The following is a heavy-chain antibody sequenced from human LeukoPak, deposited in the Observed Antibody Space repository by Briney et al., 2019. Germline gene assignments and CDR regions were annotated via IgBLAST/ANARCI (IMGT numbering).Heavy chain of an antibody. D-gene: IGHD2-15*01. Sequence: PSETLSLTCAVYGGSFSGYYWSWIRQPPGKGLEWIGEINHSGSTNYNPSLKSRVTISVDTSKNQFSLKLSSVTAADTAVYYCARRRVLVVAATVPSLKRYWYFDLWGRGTLVTVSS. J-gene: IGHJ2*01. CDR1: GGSFSGYY. CDR3: ARRRVLVVAATVPSLKRYWYFDL. V-gene: IGHV4-34*01. CDR2: INHSGST.